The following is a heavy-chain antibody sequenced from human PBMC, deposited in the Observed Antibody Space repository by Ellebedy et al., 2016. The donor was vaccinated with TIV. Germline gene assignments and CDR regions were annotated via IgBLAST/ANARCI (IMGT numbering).Heavy chain of an antibody. V-gene: IGHV5-51*01. CDR3: ARSDESSDSSGWPFDY. D-gene: IGHD6-19*01. Sequence: RPSFQGQVTVSADKSISTAYLQWSSLKASDTAMYYCARSDESSDSSGWPFDYWGQGTLVTVSS. J-gene: IGHJ4*02.